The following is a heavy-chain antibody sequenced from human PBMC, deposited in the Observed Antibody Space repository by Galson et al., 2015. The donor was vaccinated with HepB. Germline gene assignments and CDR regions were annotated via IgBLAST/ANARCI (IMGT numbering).Heavy chain of an antibody. CDR1: GGTFSSYA. V-gene: IGHV1-69*13. CDR3: ARVQLRTNPFFDR. D-gene: IGHD2-8*01. Sequence: SVKVSCKASGGTFSSYAISWVRQAPGQGLEWMGGIIPIFGIANYAQKFQGRVTITADESTSTAYMELSSLRSEDTAVYYCARVQLRTNPFFDRWGQGTLVTVSS. CDR2: IIPIFGIA. J-gene: IGHJ5*02.